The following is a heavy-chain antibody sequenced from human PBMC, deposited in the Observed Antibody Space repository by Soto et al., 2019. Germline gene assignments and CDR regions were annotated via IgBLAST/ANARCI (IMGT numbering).Heavy chain of an antibody. CDR3: ASSTSGGYYYYYSMDV. CDR1: GFTSDGYD. V-gene: IGHV3-9*02. CDR2: MSWKTGTI. Sequence: EVQVVESGGGLVQPGGSLRLSCAASGFTSDGYDMHWVRQAPGKGLEWVSSMSWKTGTIRYADSVKGRFTISRDNAENSLDLQMSSLRPEDTALYYWASSTSGGYYYYYSMDVWGKGTTVTVSS. D-gene: IGHD6-6*01. J-gene: IGHJ6*04.